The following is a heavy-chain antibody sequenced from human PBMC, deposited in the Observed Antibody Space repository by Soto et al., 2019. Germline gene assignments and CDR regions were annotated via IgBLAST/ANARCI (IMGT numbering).Heavy chain of an antibody. Sequence: GVSLRLSCAASGFTFDDYAMHWVRQAPGKGLEWVSGISWNSGSIGYADSVKGRFTISRDNAKNSLYLQMNSLRAEDTALYYCAKDNQDYGDFYYFAYWGQGTLVTVSP. J-gene: IGHJ4*02. D-gene: IGHD4-17*01. CDR1: GFTFDDYA. V-gene: IGHV3-9*01. CDR2: ISWNSGSI. CDR3: AKDNQDYGDFYYFAY.